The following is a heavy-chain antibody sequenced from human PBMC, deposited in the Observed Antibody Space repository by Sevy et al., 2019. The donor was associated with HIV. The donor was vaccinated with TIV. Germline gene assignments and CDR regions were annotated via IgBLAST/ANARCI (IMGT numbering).Heavy chain of an antibody. V-gene: IGHV3-30*02. CDR1: GFTFSTYG. D-gene: IGHD2-21*01. CDR3: AKAFGDCGGDCYSVDAYYYFMDV. J-gene: IGHJ6*03. Sequence: GGSLGLSCAASGFTFSTYGMHWVRQAPGKGLEWVAFIRYDGSNKYYADSVKGRFTISRDNSYNTLFLQMNSLRAEDTAVYYCAKAFGDCGGDCYSVDAYYYFMDVWGKGTTVTVSS. CDR2: IRYDGSNK.